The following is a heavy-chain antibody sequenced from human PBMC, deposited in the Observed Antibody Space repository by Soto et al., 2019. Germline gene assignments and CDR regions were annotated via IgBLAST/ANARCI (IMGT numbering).Heavy chain of an antibody. CDR3: ARDAPQVRFLFRD. Sequence: EVQLVESGGGLIQPGGSLRLSCAASGFTVSSNYMSWVRQAPGKGLEWVSVIYSGGSTYYADSVKGRFTISRDNSKNTLYLQMNSLRAEDTAVYYCARDAPQVRFLFRDWGQGTLVTVSS. CDR2: IYSGGST. D-gene: IGHD3-3*01. CDR1: GFTVSSNY. J-gene: IGHJ4*02. V-gene: IGHV3-53*01.